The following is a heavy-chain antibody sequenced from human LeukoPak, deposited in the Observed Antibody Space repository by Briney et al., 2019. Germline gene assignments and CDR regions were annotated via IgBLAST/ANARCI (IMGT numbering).Heavy chain of an antibody. CDR1: GFTVSSNY. J-gene: IGHJ4*02. CDR2: IYRGGNT. D-gene: IGHD2-8*01. V-gene: IGHV3-66*01. Sequence: GGSLRLSCAASGFTVSSNYMTWVRQAPGKGLDWDSVIYRGGNTYYSGSVKGRFTISRDNSRNTVYLQMNSLRAEDTAVYYCARWVNNGGNGCYFDYWGQGILVTVSS. CDR3: ARWVNNGGNGCYFDY.